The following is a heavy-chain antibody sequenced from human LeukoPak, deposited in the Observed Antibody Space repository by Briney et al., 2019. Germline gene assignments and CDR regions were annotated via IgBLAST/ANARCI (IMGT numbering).Heavy chain of an antibody. V-gene: IGHV3-64*01. Sequence: GGSLRLSCAASGFTFSSYAMNWVRQAPGKGLEYVSSISYNGGSTYYANSVKGRFTISRDNSKNTLYLQMGSLRAEDMAVYYCARLAGGSYPDYWGQGTLVTVSP. CDR3: ARLAGGSYPDY. J-gene: IGHJ4*02. CDR2: ISYNGGST. D-gene: IGHD1-26*01. CDR1: GFTFSSYA.